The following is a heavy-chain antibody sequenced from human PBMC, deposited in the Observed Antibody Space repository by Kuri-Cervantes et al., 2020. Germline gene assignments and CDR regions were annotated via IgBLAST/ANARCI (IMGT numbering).Heavy chain of an antibody. CDR1: GFTFSSYA. V-gene: IGHV3-7*01. D-gene: IGHD6-13*01. Sequence: GGSLRLSCAASGFTFSSYAMHWVRQAPGKGLEWVANIKQDGSEKYYVDSVKGRFTISRDNAKNSLYLQMNSLRAEDTAVYYCARDRSTWDSSSWYRGLWDYYYGMDVWGQGTTVTVSS. CDR2: IKQDGSEK. J-gene: IGHJ6*02. CDR3: ARDRSTWDSSSWYRGLWDYYYGMDV.